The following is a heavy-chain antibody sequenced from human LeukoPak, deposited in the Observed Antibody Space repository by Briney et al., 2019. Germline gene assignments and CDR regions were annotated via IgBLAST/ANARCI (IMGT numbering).Heavy chain of an antibody. CDR1: GYSISSGYY. V-gene: IGHV4-38-2*02. D-gene: IGHD3-10*01. CDR3: ARDITMVDHDAFDI. Sequence: PSETLSLTCTVSGYSISSGYYWGWIRQPPGKGLEWIGNIYHSGSTYYNPSLKSRVTISVDTSKNQFSLKLSSVTAADTAVYYCARDITMVDHDAFDIWGQGTMVTVSS. CDR2: IYHSGST. J-gene: IGHJ3*02.